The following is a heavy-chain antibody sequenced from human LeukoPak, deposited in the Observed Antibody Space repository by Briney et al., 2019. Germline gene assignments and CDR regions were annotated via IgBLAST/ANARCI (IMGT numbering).Heavy chain of an antibody. V-gene: IGHV4-34*01. CDR1: GGSFSGYY. J-gene: IGHJ4*02. CDR3: AREGPYYYDSSGYSHFDY. Sequence: SETLSLTCAVYGGSFSGYYWSWIRQPPGKGLEWIGEINDSGSTNYNPSLKSRVTISVDTSKNQFSLKLSSVTAADTAVYYCAREGPYYYDSSGYSHFDYWGQGTLVTVSS. D-gene: IGHD3-22*01. CDR2: INDSGST.